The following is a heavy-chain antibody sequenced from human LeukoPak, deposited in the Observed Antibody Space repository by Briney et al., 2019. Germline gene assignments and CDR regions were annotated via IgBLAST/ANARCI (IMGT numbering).Heavy chain of an antibody. CDR3: ARDRYYDFWSGYSYDAFDI. CDR2: ISGSGGST. CDR1: GFTFSSYA. Sequence: QPGGSLRLSCAASGFTFSSYAMSWVRQAPGKGLEWVSAISGSGGSTYYADSVKGRFTISRDNAKNSLYLQMNSLRAEDTAVYYCARDRYYDFWSGYSYDAFDIWGQGTMVTVSS. J-gene: IGHJ3*02. D-gene: IGHD3-3*01. V-gene: IGHV3-23*01.